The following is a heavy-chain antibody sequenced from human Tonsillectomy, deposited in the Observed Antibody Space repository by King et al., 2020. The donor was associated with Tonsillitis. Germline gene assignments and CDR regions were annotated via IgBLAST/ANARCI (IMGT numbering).Heavy chain of an antibody. D-gene: IGHD6-19*01. Sequence: VQLVESGGGVVQPGKSLRLSCAASGFIFSTYAVHWVRQAPGKGLEWVAVISYDGSHKSYADSVKGRFTISRDNSQNTLYLQMNSLRAEDTAVYYCARAMQQWLDYYYYMDVWGKGTTVTVSS. CDR3: ARAMQQWLDYYYYMDV. CDR2: ISYDGSHK. J-gene: IGHJ6*03. CDR1: GFIFSTYA. V-gene: IGHV3-30*01.